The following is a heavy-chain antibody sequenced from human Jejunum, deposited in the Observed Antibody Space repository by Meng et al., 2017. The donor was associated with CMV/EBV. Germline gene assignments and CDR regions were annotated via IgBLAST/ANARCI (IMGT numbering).Heavy chain of an antibody. Sequence: QVQLVESGXGVVQPXRSLRLXXXASGFIFSNYALHWVRQAPGKGLESVAVITYDGINKYYADSVKGRFTISRDNFNKKMYLQMNSLTPEDTAIYYCVRGSLGVQLRAGCDCWGQGTLVTVSS. D-gene: IGHD1-26*01. CDR2: ITYDGINK. J-gene: IGHJ4*02. CDR3: VRGSLGVQLRAGCDC. V-gene: IGHV3-30-3*01. CDR1: GFIFSNYA.